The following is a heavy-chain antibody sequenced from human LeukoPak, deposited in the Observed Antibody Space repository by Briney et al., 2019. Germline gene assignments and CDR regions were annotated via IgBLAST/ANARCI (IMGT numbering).Heavy chain of an antibody. CDR2: VTGGGGST. D-gene: IGHD6-19*01. J-gene: IGHJ4*02. CDR3: AKDLSSGWYIFDY. V-gene: IGHV3-23*01. CDR1: GFTFSSYA. Sequence: GGSLRLSCAASGFTFSSYAMNWVRQAPGKGLEWVSTVTGGGGSTYYADSVKGRVTISRDNSKNTLYLQMNSLGAEDTAVYYCAKDLSSGWYIFDYWGQGTLVTVSS.